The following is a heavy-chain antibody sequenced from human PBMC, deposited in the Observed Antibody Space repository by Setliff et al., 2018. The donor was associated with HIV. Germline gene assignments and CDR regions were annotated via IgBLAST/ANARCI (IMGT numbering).Heavy chain of an antibody. Sequence: GSLRLSCDASGFIFSNYGMHWVRQAPGKGLQWVAFIRFDGTKKYYSDSVKGHFIISRDNSKKTLYLQMNSLRDEDTAVYFCTKDYEDDQQLAYFDYWGQGTLVTVS. CDR3: TKDYEDDQQLAYFDY. CDR2: IRFDGTKK. D-gene: IGHD6-13*01. CDR1: GFIFSNYG. V-gene: IGHV3-30*02. J-gene: IGHJ4*02.